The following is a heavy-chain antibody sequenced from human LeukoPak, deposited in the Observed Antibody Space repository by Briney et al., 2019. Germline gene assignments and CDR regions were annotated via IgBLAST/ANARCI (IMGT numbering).Heavy chain of an antibody. CDR2: IYTTGST. CDR1: GGSFSGYY. V-gene: IGHV4-4*07. D-gene: IGHD2-2*01. Sequence: SETLSLTCAVYGGSFSGYYWSWIRQPAGKGLEWIGRIYTTGSTNYIPSLKSRVTISLDTSKNQFSLKLSSVTAADTAVYYCAGERDCSSTSCPDRWGQGTLVTVSS. J-gene: IGHJ4*02. CDR3: AGERDCSSTSCPDR.